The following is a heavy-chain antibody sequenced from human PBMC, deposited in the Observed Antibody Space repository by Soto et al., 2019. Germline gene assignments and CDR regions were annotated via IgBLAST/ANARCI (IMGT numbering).Heavy chain of an antibody. V-gene: IGHV4-39*01. J-gene: IGHJ4*02. D-gene: IGHD2-15*01. CDR1: GGSISSSSYY. CDR2: IYYSGST. CDR3: ARLSPLCGSCFDY. Sequence: SETLSLTCTVSGGSISSSSYYWGWIRQPPGKGLEWIGSIYYSGSTYYNPSLKSRVTISVDTSKNQFSLKLSSVTAADTAVYYCARLSPLCGSCFDYWGQGTLVTVSS.